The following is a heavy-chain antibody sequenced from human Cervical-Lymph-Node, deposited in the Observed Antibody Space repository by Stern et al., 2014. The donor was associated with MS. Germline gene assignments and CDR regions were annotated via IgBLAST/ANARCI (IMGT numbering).Heavy chain of an antibody. CDR3: ARDRHDLGYCSGGSCYLPDY. D-gene: IGHD2-15*01. CDR2: IWYDGSNK. Sequence: EQLVESGGGVVQPGRSLRLSCAASGFTFSSYGMHWVRPAPGKGLEWVAVIWYDGSNKYYADSVKGRFTISRDNSKNTLYLQMNSLRAEDTAVYYCARDRHDLGYCSGGSCYLPDYWGQGTLVTVSS. CDR1: GFTFSSYG. J-gene: IGHJ4*02. V-gene: IGHV3-33*01.